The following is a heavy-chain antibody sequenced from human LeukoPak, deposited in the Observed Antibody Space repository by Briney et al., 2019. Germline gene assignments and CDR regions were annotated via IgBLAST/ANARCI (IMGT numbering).Heavy chain of an antibody. V-gene: IGHV3-23*01. CDR1: GFAFSSYA. J-gene: IGHJ4*02. CDR2: ISGSGGST. D-gene: IGHD5-12*01. Sequence: GGSLRLSCAASGFAFSSYAMSWVRQAPGKGLEWVSAISGSGGSTYYADSVKGRFTISRDNSKNTLYLQMNSLRAEDTAVYYCAKDVDIVATTLLDYWGQGTLVTVSS. CDR3: AKDVDIVATTLLDY.